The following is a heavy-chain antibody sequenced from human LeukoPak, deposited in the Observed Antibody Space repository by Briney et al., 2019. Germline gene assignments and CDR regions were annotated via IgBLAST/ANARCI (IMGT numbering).Heavy chain of an antibody. D-gene: IGHD3-3*01. J-gene: IGHJ4*02. V-gene: IGHV4-39*01. Sequence: SETLSLTCAVSGGSISSSSYYWGWIRQPPGKGLEWIGSIYYSGSTYYNPSLKSRVTISVDTSKNQFSLKLSSVTAADTAVYYCARCPGILWSGYSTFDYWGQGTLVTVSS. CDR3: ARCPGILWSGYSTFDY. CDR2: IYYSGST. CDR1: GGSISSSSYY.